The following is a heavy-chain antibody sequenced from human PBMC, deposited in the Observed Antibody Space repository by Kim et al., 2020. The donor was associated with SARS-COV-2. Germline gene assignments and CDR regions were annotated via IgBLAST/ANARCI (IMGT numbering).Heavy chain of an antibody. Sequence: SETLSLTCTVSGGSISSYYWSWIRQPPGKGLEWIGYIYYSGSTNYNPSLKSRVTISVDTSKNQFSLKLSSVTAADTAVYYCARDGDGYNVSQMDVWGQGTTVTVSS. CDR1: GGSISSYY. CDR3: ARDGDGYNVSQMDV. CDR2: IYYSGST. D-gene: IGHD5-12*01. V-gene: IGHV4-59*01. J-gene: IGHJ6*02.